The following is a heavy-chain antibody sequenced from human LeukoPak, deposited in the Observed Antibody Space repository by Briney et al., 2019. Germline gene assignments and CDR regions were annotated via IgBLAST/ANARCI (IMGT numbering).Heavy chain of an antibody. Sequence: GGSLRLSCAASGFTFSSYWMHWVRQAPGKGLLWVSRINSDGSSTSYADSVKGRFTISRDNAKNTLYLQMNSLRAEDTAVYYCARVHCSSTSCYHQYYYYYYGMDVWGQGTTVTVSS. CDR3: ARVHCSSTSCYHQYYYYYYGMDV. V-gene: IGHV3-74*01. J-gene: IGHJ6*02. D-gene: IGHD2-2*01. CDR2: INSDGSST. CDR1: GFTFSSYW.